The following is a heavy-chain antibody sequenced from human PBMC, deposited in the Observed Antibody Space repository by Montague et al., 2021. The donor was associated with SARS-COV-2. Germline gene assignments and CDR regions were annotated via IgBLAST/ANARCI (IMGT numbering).Heavy chain of an antibody. CDR2: MYYSGST. CDR3: ARSPYYYDSSGQFDP. Sequence: SETLSLTCTVSGGSISSYHHYWGWIRQPPGKGLEWIVAMYYSGSTLLNPSLKSRVTISIDTSKNQLSLNLRSGTAADTAVYDCARSPYYYDSSGQFDPWGQGALVTVSS. J-gene: IGHJ5*02. D-gene: IGHD3-22*01. CDR1: GGSISSYHHY. V-gene: IGHV4-39*07.